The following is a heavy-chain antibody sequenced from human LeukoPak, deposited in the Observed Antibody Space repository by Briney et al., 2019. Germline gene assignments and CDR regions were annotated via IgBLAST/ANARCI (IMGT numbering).Heavy chain of an antibody. J-gene: IGHJ6*02. CDR1: GFTVSSNY. Sequence: GGSLRLSCAASGFTVSSNYMSWVRQAPGKGLEWVSVIYSGGSTYYADSVKGRFTISRDNSKNTLYLQMNSLRAEDTAVYYCARSANDFWSGYYNYYYYGMDVWGQGTTVTVSS. CDR2: IYSGGST. CDR3: ARSANDFWSGYYNYYYYGMDV. D-gene: IGHD3-3*01. V-gene: IGHV3-53*01.